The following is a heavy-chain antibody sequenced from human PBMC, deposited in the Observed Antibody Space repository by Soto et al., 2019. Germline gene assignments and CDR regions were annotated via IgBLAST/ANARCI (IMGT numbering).Heavy chain of an antibody. Sequence: SETLSLTCAVYGGSFSGYYWSWIRQPPGKGLEWIGEINHSGSTDYNPSLKSRVTISVDTSKNQFSLKLSSVTAADTAVYYCASAGRLGYCSSTSCLYYYYGMDVWGQGTTVTVSS. J-gene: IGHJ6*02. D-gene: IGHD2-2*03. CDR3: ASAGRLGYCSSTSCLYYYYGMDV. V-gene: IGHV4-34*01. CDR2: INHSGST. CDR1: GGSFSGYY.